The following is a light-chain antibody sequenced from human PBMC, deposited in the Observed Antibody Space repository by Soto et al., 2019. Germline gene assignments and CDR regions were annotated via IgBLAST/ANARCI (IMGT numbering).Light chain of an antibody. V-gene: IGLV2-14*01. Sequence: QSVLTQPASVSGSPGQSITISCTGTSSDVGGYNYVSWYQQHPGKVPKLMIYEVTNRPSGVSNRFSGSKSVNTASLTISGLQAEDEADYYCGSYTSSRTYVFGTGTKVTVL. CDR1: SSDVGGYNY. CDR2: EVT. J-gene: IGLJ1*01. CDR3: GSYTSSRTYV.